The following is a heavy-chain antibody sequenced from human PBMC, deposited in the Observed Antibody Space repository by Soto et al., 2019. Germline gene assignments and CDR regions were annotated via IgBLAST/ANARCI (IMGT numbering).Heavy chain of an antibody. CDR1: GDSVSSNSAA. Sequence: PSQTLSLTCAISGDSVSSNSAAWNWIRQSPSRGLEWPGRTYYRSKWYNDYAVSVKSRITINPDTSKNQFSLQLNSVTPEDTAVYYCARGEAAGTYYYYGMDVWGQGTTVTVSS. J-gene: IGHJ6*02. CDR3: ARGEAAGTYYYYGMDV. D-gene: IGHD6-13*01. CDR2: TYYRSKWYN. V-gene: IGHV6-1*01.